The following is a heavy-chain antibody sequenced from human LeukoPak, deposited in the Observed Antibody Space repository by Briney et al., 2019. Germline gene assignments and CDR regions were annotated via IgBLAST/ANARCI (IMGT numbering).Heavy chain of an antibody. CDR3: ARSPQHYCSSTSCYWDNWFDP. Sequence: ETLSLTCAVYGGSFSGYYWSWTRQPPGKGLEWIGEINHRGSTNYNPSLKSRVTISVDTSKNQFSLKLSSVTAADTAVYYCARSPQHYCSSTSCYWDNWFDPWGQGTLVTVSS. D-gene: IGHD2-2*01. CDR2: INHRGST. V-gene: IGHV4-34*01. J-gene: IGHJ5*02. CDR1: GGSFSGYY.